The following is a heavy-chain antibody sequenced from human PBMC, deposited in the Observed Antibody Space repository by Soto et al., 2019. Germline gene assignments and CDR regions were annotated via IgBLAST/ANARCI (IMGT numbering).Heavy chain of an antibody. J-gene: IGHJ4*02. CDR3: ARQDVVVPAAMPGHFDY. Sequence: VEALKISGKRSGYNVTRYWISWVRQMHGKGLEWMGRIDPSDSYTNYSPSFQGHVTISADKSISTAYLQWSSLKASDTAMYYCARQDVVVPAAMPGHFDYWGQGTMVTVSS. D-gene: IGHD2-2*01. CDR2: IDPSDSYT. CDR1: GYNVTRYW. V-gene: IGHV5-10-1*01.